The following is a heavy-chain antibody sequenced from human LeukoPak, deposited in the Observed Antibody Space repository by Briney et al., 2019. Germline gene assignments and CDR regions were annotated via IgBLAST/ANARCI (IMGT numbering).Heavy chain of an antibody. CDR3: ARVLTGYSSGWYYFDY. V-gene: IGHV1-69*05. J-gene: IGHJ4*02. CDR1: GGTFSSYA. CDR2: IIPIFGTA. D-gene: IGHD6-19*01. Sequence: GSSVKVSCKASGGTFSSYAISWVRQAPGQGPEWMGGIIPIFGTANYAQKFQGRVTITTDESTSTAYMELSSLRSEDTAVYYCARVLTGYSSGWYYFDYWGQGTPVTVSS.